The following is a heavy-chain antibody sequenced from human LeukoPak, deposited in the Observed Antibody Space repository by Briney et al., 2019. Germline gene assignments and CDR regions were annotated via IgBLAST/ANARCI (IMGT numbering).Heavy chain of an antibody. J-gene: IGHJ4*02. CDR3: AKDVGITPYYFDY. D-gene: IGHD1-26*01. Sequence: GGSLRLSCAASGFTFSSYGMSWVRQAPGKGLEWVSSISGSGSTYYGDSAKGRFSISRDNSKNTLYLQMHSLRAEDTAIYYCAKDVGITPYYFDYWGQGTLVTVSS. CDR1: GFTFSSYG. V-gene: IGHV3-23*01. CDR2: ISGSGST.